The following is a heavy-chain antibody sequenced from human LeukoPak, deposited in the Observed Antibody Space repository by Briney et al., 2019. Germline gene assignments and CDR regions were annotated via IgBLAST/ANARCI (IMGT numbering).Heavy chain of an antibody. CDR3: AKDIYDNYGGLDY. D-gene: IGHD4-23*01. CDR2: ITNRGGGK. V-gene: IGHV3-23*01. Sequence: PGESLRLSCEASGFTFTTYAMSWVRQAPGKGLEWVSTITNRGGGKYNADSVRGRFTISRDNSKNMLYLLMNSLRAEDTAIYYCAKDIYDNYGGLDYWGQGTLVTVST. CDR1: GFTFTTYA. J-gene: IGHJ4*02.